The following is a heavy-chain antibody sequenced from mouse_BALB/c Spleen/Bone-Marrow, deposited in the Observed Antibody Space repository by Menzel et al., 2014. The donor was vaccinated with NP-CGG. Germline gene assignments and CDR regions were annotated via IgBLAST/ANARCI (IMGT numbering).Heavy chain of an antibody. Sequence: EVQGVESGPELVKPGASVKVSCKASGYAFTSYNMFWVKQSHGKSLEWIGYIDPYNGGTSYNQKFKGKATLTVDKSSSTAYMHLNSLTSEDSAVYYCARSRDVGYFDYWGQGTTLTVSS. CDR3: ARSRDVGYFDY. CDR1: GYAFTSYN. J-gene: IGHJ2*01. V-gene: IGHV1S135*01. CDR2: IDPYNGGT. D-gene: IGHD3-3*01.